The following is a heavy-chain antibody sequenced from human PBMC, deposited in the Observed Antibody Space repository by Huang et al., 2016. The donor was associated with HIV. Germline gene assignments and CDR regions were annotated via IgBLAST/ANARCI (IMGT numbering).Heavy chain of an antibody. J-gene: IGHJ3*02. D-gene: IGHD2-8*01. CDR2: MSYDGSDN. Sequence: QVQLVESGGGVVQPGMSLRLSCAASGFTFSNYGFHWVRQAPGEGLEWVSGMSYDGSDNSYADSVKGRITISRDNTNNTFSLLMESLKTEDTAMYFCVRDNGPRVPRPVGTFDIWGQGTLLVVSS. CDR3: VRDNGPRVPRPVGTFDI. V-gene: IGHV3-30*03. CDR1: GFTFSNYG.